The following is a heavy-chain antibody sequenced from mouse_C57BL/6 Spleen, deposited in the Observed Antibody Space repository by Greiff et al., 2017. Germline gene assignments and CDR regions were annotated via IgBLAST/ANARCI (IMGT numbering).Heavy chain of an antibody. Sequence: QVTLKESGPGILQSSQTLSLTCSFSGFSLSTSGMGVSWIRQPSGKGLEWLAPIYWDDDKRYNPSLKSRLTISKDTSRNQVFLKITSVDTADTATYYCARSKDYSNPYAMDYWGQGTSVTVSS. V-gene: IGHV8-12*01. CDR1: GFSLSTSGMG. CDR2: IYWDDDK. D-gene: IGHD2-5*01. CDR3: ARSKDYSNPYAMDY. J-gene: IGHJ4*01.